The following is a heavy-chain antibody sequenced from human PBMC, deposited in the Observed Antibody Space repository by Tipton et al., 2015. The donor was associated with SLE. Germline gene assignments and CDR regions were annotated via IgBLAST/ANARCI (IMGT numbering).Heavy chain of an antibody. CDR1: GFTFDDYA. J-gene: IGHJ3*02. Sequence: LSLTCAASGFTFDDYAMHWVRQAPGKGLEWVSGISWNSGSIGYADAVKGRFTISRDNAKNTLYLQMNSLRAEETAMYYCAKDMEYYYDSSAGGAFDIWGQGTMVTVSS. D-gene: IGHD3-22*01. V-gene: IGHV3-9*01. CDR3: AKDMEYYYDSSAGGAFDI. CDR2: ISWNSGSI.